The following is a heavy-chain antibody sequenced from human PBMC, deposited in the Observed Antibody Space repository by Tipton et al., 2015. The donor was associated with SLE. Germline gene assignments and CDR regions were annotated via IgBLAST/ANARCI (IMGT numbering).Heavy chain of an antibody. Sequence: TLSLTCTVYGGSFSSHYWSWIRQPAGKGLEWIGRIYTSGSTNYNPSLKSRVTISVDTSKNQFSLKLSSVTAADTAVYYCATPGYSSSGLDAFDIWGQGTMVTVSS. D-gene: IGHD6-13*01. V-gene: IGHV4-4*07. CDR3: ATPGYSSSGLDAFDI. CDR1: GGSFSSHY. CDR2: IYTSGST. J-gene: IGHJ3*02.